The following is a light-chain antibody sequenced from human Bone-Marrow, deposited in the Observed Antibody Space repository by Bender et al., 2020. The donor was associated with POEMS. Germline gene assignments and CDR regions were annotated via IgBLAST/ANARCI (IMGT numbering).Light chain of an antibody. Sequence: QSALTQPASVSGSPGQSITISCSGINSDVGGNDHVSWYQQHPGTAPRLMIFEVINRPSGVSNRFSASKSGDTASLTISGLQADDEANFHCSSYATGTTVVFGGGTKLTVL. V-gene: IGLV2-14*01. J-gene: IGLJ3*02. CDR3: SSYATGTTVV. CDR2: EVI. CDR1: NSDVGGNDH.